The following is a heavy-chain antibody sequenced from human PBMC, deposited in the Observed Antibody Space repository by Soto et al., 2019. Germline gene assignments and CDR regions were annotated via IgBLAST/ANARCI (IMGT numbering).Heavy chain of an antibody. J-gene: IGHJ4*02. CDR2: IYWDDSK. Sequence: QITLKESGPTLVKPTQTLTLTCTFSGFSLTTDRVGVGWIRQPRGEALEWLAVIYWDDSKTYRPSLESRLTITKDTSKNQVALTMTTMDSLDTATYYCAHAYGGRSLYWGQGTLVTVSS. CDR1: GFSLTTDRVG. V-gene: IGHV2-5*02. CDR3: AHAYGGRSLY. D-gene: IGHD1-26*01.